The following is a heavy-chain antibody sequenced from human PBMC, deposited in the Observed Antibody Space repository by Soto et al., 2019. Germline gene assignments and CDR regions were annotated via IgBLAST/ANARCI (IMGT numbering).Heavy chain of an antibody. J-gene: IGHJ6*01. Sequence: GGSLRLSCAASGFTFSSYSMNWVRQAPGKGLEWVSYISSRSSTIDYADSVKGRFTISRDNAKNSMYLQMNSLRDEDTAVYYCARDRGYYVSSGHYQEVTRNNHNDGIDDCGQVTTVTASS. CDR3: ARDRGYYVSSGHYQEVTRNNHNDGIDD. CDR2: ISSRSSTI. D-gene: IGHD3-22*01. CDR1: GFTFSSYS. V-gene: IGHV3-48*02.